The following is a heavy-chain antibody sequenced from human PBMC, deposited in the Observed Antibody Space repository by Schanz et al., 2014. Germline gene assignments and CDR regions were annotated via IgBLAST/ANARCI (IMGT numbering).Heavy chain of an antibody. CDR1: GFTFSKYG. V-gene: IGHV3-33*01. Sequence: QVQLVESGGGVVQPGRSLRLSCAASGFTFSKYGVHWVRQAPGKGLEWVAVIWYNGTNKYYADSVKGRFTISRDNSKNTLFLQMSSRRAEDTAVYYCARDGDFDYWGQGTLVTVSS. CDR3: ARDGDFDY. CDR2: IWYNGTNK. J-gene: IGHJ4*02.